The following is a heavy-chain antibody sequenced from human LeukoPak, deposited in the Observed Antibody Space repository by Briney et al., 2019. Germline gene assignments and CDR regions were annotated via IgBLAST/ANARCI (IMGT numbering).Heavy chain of an antibody. D-gene: IGHD3-10*01. Sequence: SETLTLICTVSGGSISSYYWSWIRQPPGKGLEWIGYIYYSGSTNYNPSLKSRVTISVDTSKNQFSLKLSSVTAADTAVYYCAATYYYGSGSYYNALLDYWGQGTLVTVSS. CDR3: AATYYYGSGSYYNALLDY. CDR1: GGSISSYY. CDR2: IYYSGST. J-gene: IGHJ4*02. V-gene: IGHV4-59*01.